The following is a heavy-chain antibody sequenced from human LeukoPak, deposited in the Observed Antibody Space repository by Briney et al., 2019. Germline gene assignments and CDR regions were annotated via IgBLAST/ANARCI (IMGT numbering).Heavy chain of an antibody. V-gene: IGHV3-9*01. Sequence: GGSLRLSCAASGFSFDDYAMFWVRQAPGKGLEWVSGISWNSNNIGYATSVKGRFTISRDNAKNSLYLQMNSLRADDTALYYCARGNRDSSGFYFYYGIDVWGQGTTVTVSS. D-gene: IGHD6-19*01. J-gene: IGHJ6*02. CDR3: ARGNRDSSGFYFYYGIDV. CDR1: GFSFDDYA. CDR2: ISWNSNNI.